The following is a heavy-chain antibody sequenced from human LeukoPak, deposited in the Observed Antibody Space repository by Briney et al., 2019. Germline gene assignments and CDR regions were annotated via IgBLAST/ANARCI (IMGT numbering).Heavy chain of an antibody. V-gene: IGHV5-51*01. J-gene: IGHJ5*02. Sequence: GESLKISCQGSGFTFTDYWIGWVRQMRGKVVEWVGLICPGDSQTFDTPSFQGLVTISADRSFSTIYLQWNSLQASDTALYYCAKRRRNGLQSPNWFDPWGQGTPVIVSS. D-gene: IGHD3/OR15-3a*01. CDR2: ICPGDSQT. CDR1: GFTFTDYW. CDR3: AKRRRNGLQSPNWFDP.